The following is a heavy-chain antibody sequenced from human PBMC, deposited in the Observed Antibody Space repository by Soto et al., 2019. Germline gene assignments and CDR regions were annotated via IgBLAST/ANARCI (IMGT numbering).Heavy chain of an antibody. CDR3: ARDTEAVAGIYYYYYGMDV. D-gene: IGHD6-19*01. V-gene: IGHV3-48*02. Sequence: GGSLRLSCAASGFTFSSYSMNWVRQAPGKGLEWVSYISSSSTIYYADSVKGRFTISRDNAKNSLYLQMNSLRDEDTAVYYCARDTEAVAGIYYYYYGMDVWGQGTRVTVSS. J-gene: IGHJ6*02. CDR1: GFTFSSYS. CDR2: ISSSSTI.